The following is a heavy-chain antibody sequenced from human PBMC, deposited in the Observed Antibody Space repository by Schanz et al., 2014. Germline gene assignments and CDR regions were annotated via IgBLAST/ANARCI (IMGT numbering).Heavy chain of an antibody. CDR1: GLLFSYYY. D-gene: IGHD3-22*01. V-gene: IGHV3-7*03. J-gene: IGHJ4*02. Sequence: EVQLVESGGGLVRPGGSLRLSCAASGLLFSYYYMSGVRQAPGKGLEWVANIKQDGSEKYYVDSVKGRFTISRDNSENTLYLQMNSLRAEDTAVYYCAKDGRLPYYGTGSDFDYWGQGTLVAVSS. CDR2: IKQDGSEK. CDR3: AKDGRLPYYGTGSDFDY.